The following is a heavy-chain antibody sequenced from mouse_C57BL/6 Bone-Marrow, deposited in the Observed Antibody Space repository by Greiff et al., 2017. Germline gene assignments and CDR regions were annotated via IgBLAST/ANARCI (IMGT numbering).Heavy chain of an antibody. CDR2: IDPETGGT. V-gene: IGHV1-15*01. CDR3: TRSFITTVVAFDY. D-gene: IGHD1-1*01. J-gene: IGHJ2*01. Sequence: QVQLQQSGAELVRPGALVTLSCKASGYTFTDYEMHWVKQTPVHGLEWIGAIDPETGGTAYNQKFKGKAILTADKSSSTAYMELRSLTSEDSAVYYCTRSFITTVVAFDYWGQGTTLTVSS. CDR1: GYTFTDYE.